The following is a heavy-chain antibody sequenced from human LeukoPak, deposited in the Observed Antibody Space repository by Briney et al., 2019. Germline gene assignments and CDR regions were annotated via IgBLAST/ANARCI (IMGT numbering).Heavy chain of an antibody. CDR1: GFSVSSSY. Sequence: GESLRLSCAASGFSVSSSYMYWVRQAPGKGLEWVSFFYRGDSTYYAESVRGRFTISRDNSKNTLYLLMNSLIPEDTAVYYCAREVVSIPSYFDSWGQGTLVTLSS. V-gene: IGHV3-53*01. CDR2: FYRGDST. J-gene: IGHJ4*02. CDR3: AREVVSIPSYFDS. D-gene: IGHD2-21*01.